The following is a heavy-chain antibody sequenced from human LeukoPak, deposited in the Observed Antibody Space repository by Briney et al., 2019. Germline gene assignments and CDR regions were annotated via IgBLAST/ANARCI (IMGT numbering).Heavy chain of an antibody. Sequence: PSETLSLTCTVSGSSISSSSYYWGWIRQPPGKGLEWIGSIYYSGSTYYNPSLKSRVTISVDTSKNQFSLKLSSVTAADTAVYYCARGGECNYDILTGYYAGAFDTWGQGTMVTVSS. CDR3: ARGGECNYDILTGYYAGAFDT. CDR1: GSSISSSSYY. D-gene: IGHD3-9*01. J-gene: IGHJ3*02. V-gene: IGHV4-39*07. CDR2: IYYSGST.